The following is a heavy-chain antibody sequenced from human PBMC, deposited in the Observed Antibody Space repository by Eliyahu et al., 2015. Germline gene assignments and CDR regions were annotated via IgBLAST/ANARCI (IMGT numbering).Heavy chain of an antibody. CDR2: INIGGST. V-gene: IGHV3-53*01. CDR1: XFXVSNNY. CDR3: ARGQTTVTTPYFDF. D-gene: IGHD4-11*01. Sequence: EVQLVESGGGLIQPGGSLXLSCAASXFXVSNNYMGWVXQAPGKGLEWVSVINIGGSTFYADXAKGRFTIYRDTSQNTLNLQMSGLRAEDTAIYYCARGQTTVTTPYFDFWGQGTLVTVPS. J-gene: IGHJ4*02.